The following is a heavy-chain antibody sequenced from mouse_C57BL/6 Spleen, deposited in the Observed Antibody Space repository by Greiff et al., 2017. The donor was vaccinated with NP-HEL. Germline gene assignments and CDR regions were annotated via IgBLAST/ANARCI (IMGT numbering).Heavy chain of an antibody. CDR2: IYPGSGNT. CDR3: ARSDSPYAMDY. V-gene: IGHV1-76*01. CDR1: GYTFTDYY. D-gene: IGHD2-4*01. J-gene: IGHJ4*01. Sequence: QVQLKESGAELVRPGASVKLSCKASGYTFTDYYINWVKQRPGQGLEWIARIYPGSGNTYYNEKFKGKATLTAEKSSSTAYMQLSSLTSEDSAVYFCARSDSPYAMDYWGQGTSVTVSS.